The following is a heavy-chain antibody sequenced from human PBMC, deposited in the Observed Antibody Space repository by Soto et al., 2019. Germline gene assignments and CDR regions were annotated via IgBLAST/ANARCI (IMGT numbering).Heavy chain of an antibody. D-gene: IGHD2-21*02. CDR1: GFTFNIHA. V-gene: IGHV3-23*01. Sequence: EVHLLESGGSLVQPGGSLRLSCAASGFTFNIHAMTWVRQAPGKGLEWVSSMSASGHDVVYADSVKGRFTIFRDNVKNTLYLQMNSLRVEDTAVYYCATGGLWSYCSGGDCYSWGQGTLVTVSS. CDR2: MSASGHDV. J-gene: IGHJ5*02. CDR3: ATGGLWSYCSGGDCYS.